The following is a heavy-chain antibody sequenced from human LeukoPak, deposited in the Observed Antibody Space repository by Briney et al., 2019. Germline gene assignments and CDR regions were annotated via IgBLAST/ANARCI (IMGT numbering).Heavy chain of an antibody. CDR1: GGSISSYY. Sequence: SETLFLTCTVSGGSISSYYWSWIRQPPGKGLEWIGYIYYSGSTNYNPSLKSRVTISVDTSKNQFSLKLSSVTAADTAVYYCARAIPLDYWGQGTLVTVSS. J-gene: IGHJ4*02. V-gene: IGHV4-59*01. CDR3: ARAIPLDY. D-gene: IGHD2-2*02. CDR2: IYYSGST.